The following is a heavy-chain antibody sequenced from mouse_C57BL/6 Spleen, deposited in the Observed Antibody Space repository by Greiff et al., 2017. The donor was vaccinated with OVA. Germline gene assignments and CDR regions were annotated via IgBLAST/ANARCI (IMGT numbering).Heavy chain of an antibody. CDR3: TTGGYGSSRDD. V-gene: IGHV14-4*01. CDR2: IDPENGDT. J-gene: IGHJ2*01. CDR1: GFNIKDDY. Sequence: EVKLQESGAELVRPGASVKLSCTASGFNIKDDYMPWVKQRPEQGLEWIGWIDPENGDTEYASKFQGKATITADTSSNTAYLQLSSLTSEDTAVYYCTTGGYGSSRDDWGKGTTLTVAS. D-gene: IGHD1-1*01.